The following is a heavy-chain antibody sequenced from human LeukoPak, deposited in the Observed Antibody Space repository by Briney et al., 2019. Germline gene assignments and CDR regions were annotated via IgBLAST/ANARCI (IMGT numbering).Heavy chain of an antibody. CDR1: GGSISSAAHY. J-gene: IGHJ4*02. CDR3: ARARYSSSWACDY. CDR2: IYYSGST. Sequence: PSETLSLTCTVSGGSISSAAHYWNWIRQHPGKGLEWIGYIYYSGSTNYNPSLKSRVSISVDTSKNQFSLKLSSVTAADTAVYYCARARYSSSWACDYWGQGTLVTVSS. V-gene: IGHV4-61*08. D-gene: IGHD6-13*01.